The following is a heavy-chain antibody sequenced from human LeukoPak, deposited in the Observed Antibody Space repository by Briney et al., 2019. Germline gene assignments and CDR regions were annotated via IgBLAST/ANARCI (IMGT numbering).Heavy chain of an antibody. V-gene: IGHV1-8*01. CDR3: ASLVAGDDAFDI. D-gene: IGHD6-19*01. CDR1: GYTFTSYD. J-gene: IGHJ3*02. CDR2: MNPNSGNT. Sequence: ASVKVSCKASGYTFTSYDINWVRQATGQGLEWMGWMNPNSGNTGYAQKFQGRVAMTRNISISTAYMELSSLRSEDTAVYYCASLVAGDDAFDIWGQGTMVTVSS.